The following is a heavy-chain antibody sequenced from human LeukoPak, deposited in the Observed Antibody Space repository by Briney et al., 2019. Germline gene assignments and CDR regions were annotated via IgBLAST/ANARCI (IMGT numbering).Heavy chain of an antibody. J-gene: IGHJ4*02. Sequence: KSSETLSLTCTVSGGSISSYYWSWIRQPPGKGLEWIGYIYYSGSTNYNPSLKSRVTISVYTSKNQFSLKLISVTAADTAVYYCARRAEEGGGNGTYYFDYWGQGTLVTVSS. CDR2: IYYSGST. V-gene: IGHV4-59*01. D-gene: IGHD2-15*01. CDR1: GGSISSYY. CDR3: ARRAEEGGGNGTYYFDY.